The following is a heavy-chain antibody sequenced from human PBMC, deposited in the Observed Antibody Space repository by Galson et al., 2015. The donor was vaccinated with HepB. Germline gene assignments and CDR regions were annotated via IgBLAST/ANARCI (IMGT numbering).Heavy chain of an antibody. V-gene: IGHV3-15*07. CDR1: GFTFSNAW. Sequence: SLRLSCAASGFTFSNAWMNWVRQAPGKGLEWGGRIKSKTDGGTTDYAAPVKGRFTISRDDSKNTLYLQMNSLKTEDTAVYYCTTDSYGSGSPNYGMDVWGQGTTVTVSS. D-gene: IGHD3-10*01. J-gene: IGHJ6*02. CDR2: IKSKTDGGTT. CDR3: TTDSYGSGSPNYGMDV.